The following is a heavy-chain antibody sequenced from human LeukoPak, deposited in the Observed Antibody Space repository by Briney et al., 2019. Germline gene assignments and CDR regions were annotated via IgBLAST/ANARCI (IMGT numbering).Heavy chain of an antibody. CDR2: IYYSGST. V-gene: IGHV4-39*01. D-gene: IGHD6-6*01. CDR1: GGSISSSSYY. J-gene: IGHJ6*03. Sequence: PSETLSLTCTVSGGSISSSSYYWGWIRQPPGKGLEWIGSIYYSGSTYYNPSLKSRVTISVDTSKNHFSLKLSSVTAADTAVYYCARPSIAARRSYYYMDVWGKGTTVTVSS. CDR3: ARPSIAARRSYYYMDV.